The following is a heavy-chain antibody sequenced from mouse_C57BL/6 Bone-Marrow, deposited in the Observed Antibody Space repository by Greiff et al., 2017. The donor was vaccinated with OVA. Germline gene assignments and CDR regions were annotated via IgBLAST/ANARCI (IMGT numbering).Heavy chain of an antibody. Sequence: QVQLQQPGAELVKPGASVKLSCKASGYTFTSYWMHWVKQRPGQGLEWIGDIYPGSGSTNYNEKFKSKATLTVDTSSSTAYMQLSSLTSEDSAVYYCARWEEVWLRRDWYFDVWGTGTTVTVSS. CDR2: IYPGSGST. D-gene: IGHD2-2*01. J-gene: IGHJ1*03. V-gene: IGHV1-55*01. CDR3: ARWEEVWLRRDWYFDV. CDR1: GYTFTSYW.